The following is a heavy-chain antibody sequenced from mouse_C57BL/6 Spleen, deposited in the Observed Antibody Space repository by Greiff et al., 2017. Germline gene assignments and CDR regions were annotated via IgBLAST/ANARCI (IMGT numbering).Heavy chain of an antibody. J-gene: IGHJ4*01. Sequence: EVMLVESGGGLVKPGGSLKLSCAASGFTFSSYAMSWVRQTPEKRLEWVATISDGGSYTYYPDNVKGRFTISRDNAKNNLYLQLSHLKSEDTAMYYCARGSFTTVVATGAMDYWGQGTSVTVSS. CDR1: GFTFSSYA. D-gene: IGHD1-1*01. CDR2: ISDGGSYT. CDR3: ARGSFTTVVATGAMDY. V-gene: IGHV5-4*03.